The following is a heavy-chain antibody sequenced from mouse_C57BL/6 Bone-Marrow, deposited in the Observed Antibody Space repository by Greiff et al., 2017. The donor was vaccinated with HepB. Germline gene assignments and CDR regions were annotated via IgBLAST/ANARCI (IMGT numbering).Heavy chain of an antibody. CDR3: ARDDGYYWYFDV. V-gene: IGHV5-4*01. CDR2: ISDGGSYT. D-gene: IGHD2-3*01. Sequence: VQLKESGGGLVKPGGSLKLSCAASGFTFSSYAMSWVRQTPEKRLEWVATISDGGSYTYYPDNVKGRFTISRDNAKNNLYPQMSHLKSEDTAMYYCARDDGYYWYFDVWGTGTTVTVSS. CDR1: GFTFSSYA. J-gene: IGHJ1*03.